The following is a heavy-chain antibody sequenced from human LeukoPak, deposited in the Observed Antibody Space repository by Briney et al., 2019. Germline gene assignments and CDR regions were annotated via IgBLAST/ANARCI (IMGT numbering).Heavy chain of an antibody. J-gene: IGHJ4*02. CDR3: TRDQTPYY. V-gene: IGHV3-49*04. CDR1: GFTFGDYA. Sequence: GRSLRLSCTASGFTFGDYAMTWVRQAPGKGLEWVGFIASETYGGTAEYAASVKGRFTISRDDSKSIAYLQMNSLKTEDTAVYYCTRDQTPYYWGQGTLVTVSS. CDR2: IASETYGGTA.